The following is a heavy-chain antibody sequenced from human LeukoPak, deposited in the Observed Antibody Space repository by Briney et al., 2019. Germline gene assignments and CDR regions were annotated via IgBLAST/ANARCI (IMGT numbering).Heavy chain of an antibody. CDR1: GYTFTGYY. J-gene: IGHJ1*01. CDR2: INPNSGGT. CDR3: ATYGGNTAEYFQH. V-gene: IGHV1-2*02. Sequence: ASVKVSCKASGYTFTGYYMHWVRQAPGQGLEWMGWINPNSGGTSYAQKFQGRVTMTRDTSISTAYMELSRLRSDDTALYYCATYGGNTAEYFQHWGQGTLVTVSS. D-gene: IGHD4-23*01.